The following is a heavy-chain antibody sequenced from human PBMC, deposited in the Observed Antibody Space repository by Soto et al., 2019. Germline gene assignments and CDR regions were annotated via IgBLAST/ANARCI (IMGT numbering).Heavy chain of an antibody. Sequence: PGKGLEWIGYIYYSGSTYYNPSLKSRVTISVDTSKNQFSLKLSSVTAADTAVYYCVFFFQAEDGIRDPRSVSAFLLNRSSDL. CDR2: IYYSGST. V-gene: IGHV4-30-4*01. CDR3: VFFFQAEDGIRDPRSVSAFLLNRSSDL. J-gene: IGHJ2*01. D-gene: IGHD2-15*01.